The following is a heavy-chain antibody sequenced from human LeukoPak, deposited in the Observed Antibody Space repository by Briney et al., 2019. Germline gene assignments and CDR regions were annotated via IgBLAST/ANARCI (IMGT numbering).Heavy chain of an antibody. Sequence: KPSETLSLTCIVSGGSFSYLSWIRQPPGKGLEWIGIIYDHGRTEYNPSLKSRVSISIDTSKNQFSLKVSSVTAADTAVYYCARAHSSGWPHMFDPWGQGTLVTVPS. J-gene: IGHJ5*02. V-gene: IGHV4-59*01. D-gene: IGHD6-19*01. CDR1: GGSFSY. CDR3: ARAHSSGWPHMFDP. CDR2: IYDHGRT.